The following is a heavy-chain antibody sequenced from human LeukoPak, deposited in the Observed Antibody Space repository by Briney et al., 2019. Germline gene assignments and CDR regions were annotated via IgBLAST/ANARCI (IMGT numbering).Heavy chain of an antibody. Sequence: GGSLRLSCAASGFTFSSYAMSWVRQAPGKGLEWVSAISGSGGSTYYADSVKGRFTISRDNSKNTLYLQMNSLRAEDTAVYYCAKDMKGIQLWPTGGDYWGQGTLVTVSS. CDR2: ISGSGGST. D-gene: IGHD5-18*01. CDR3: AKDMKGIQLWPTGGDY. V-gene: IGHV3-23*01. J-gene: IGHJ4*02. CDR1: GFTFSSYA.